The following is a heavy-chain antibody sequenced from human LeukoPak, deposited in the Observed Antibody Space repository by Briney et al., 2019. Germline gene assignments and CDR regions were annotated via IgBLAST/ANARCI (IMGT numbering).Heavy chain of an antibody. CDR1: GFTVSSNS. CDR3: AKDSSSWHFAYYSYYYMDV. J-gene: IGHJ6*03. CDR2: IYSDNT. V-gene: IGHV3-53*01. D-gene: IGHD6-13*01. Sequence: GGSLRLSCTVSGFTVSSNSMSWVRQAPGKGLEWVSFIYSDNTHYSDSEKGRFTISRDNSKNTLYLQMNSLRAEDTAVYYCAKDSSSWHFAYYSYYYMDVWGKGTTVTVSS.